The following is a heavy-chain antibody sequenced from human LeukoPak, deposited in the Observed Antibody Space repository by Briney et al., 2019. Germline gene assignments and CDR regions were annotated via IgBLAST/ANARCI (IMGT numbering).Heavy chain of an antibody. J-gene: IGHJ4*02. D-gene: IGHD3-22*01. V-gene: IGHV1-18*01. CDR2: ISAYNGNT. Sequence: ASVKVSCKASGYTFTSYGISWVRQAPGQGLEWMGWISAYNGNTNYAQKLQGRVTMTTDTSTSTAYMELNSLRSEDTAVYYCARRHTLRITMIREYYFDYWGQGTLVTVSS. CDR1: GYTFTSYG. CDR3: ARRHTLRITMIREYYFDY.